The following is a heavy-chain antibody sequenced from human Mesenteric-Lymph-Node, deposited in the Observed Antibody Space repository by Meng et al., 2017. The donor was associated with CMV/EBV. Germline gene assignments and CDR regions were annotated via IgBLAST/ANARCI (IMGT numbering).Heavy chain of an antibody. V-gene: IGHV3-7*03. CDR2: INQDGSDK. CDR3: AKNYYWIDY. Sequence: GGSLRLSCAASGFTFSNYWMTWVRQAPGEGPEWVANINQDGSDKHYVDSVKGRFTISRDSAKNSLYLQMNSLRAEDTAVYYCAKNYYWIDYWGQGTLVTVSS. CDR1: GFTFSNYW. J-gene: IGHJ4*02. D-gene: IGHD1-20*01.